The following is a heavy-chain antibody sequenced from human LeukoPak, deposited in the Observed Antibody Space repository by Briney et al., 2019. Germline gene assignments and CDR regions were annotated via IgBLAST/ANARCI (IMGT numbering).Heavy chain of an antibody. CDR3: ARGNYDYVWGSYRFDNWFDP. D-gene: IGHD3-16*02. CDR1: GGSISSYY. J-gene: IGHJ5*02. CDR2: IYYSGST. Sequence: PSETLSLTCTASGGSISSYYWSWIRQPPGKGLEWIGYIYYSGSTNYNPSLKSRVTISVDQSKNQFSLKLSSVTAADTAVYYCARGNYDYVWGSYRFDNWFDPWGQGTLVTVSS. V-gene: IGHV4-59*12.